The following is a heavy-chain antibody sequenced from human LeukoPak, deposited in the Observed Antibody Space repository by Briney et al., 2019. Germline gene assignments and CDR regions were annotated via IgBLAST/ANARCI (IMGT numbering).Heavy chain of an antibody. Sequence: GGSLSLSCASSGFTLSSYGMNWVRQAPGKGLEWVSYISDSSCNIYYADSVKGRHTISRDNAKKSRYLQLNSVRDEDTGVYYYAKWGATDYGDYWGQGTLVTVSS. CDR3: AKWGATDYGDY. D-gene: IGHD3-16*01. CDR2: ISDSSCNI. CDR1: GFTLSSYG. V-gene: IGHV3-48*03. J-gene: IGHJ4*02.